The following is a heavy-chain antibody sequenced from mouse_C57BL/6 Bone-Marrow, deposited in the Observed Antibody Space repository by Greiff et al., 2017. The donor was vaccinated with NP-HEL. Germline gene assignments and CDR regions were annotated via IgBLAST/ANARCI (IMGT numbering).Heavy chain of an antibody. V-gene: IGHV6-3*01. D-gene: IGHD1-1*01. J-gene: IGHJ2*01. CDR1: GFTFSNYW. CDR2: IRLKSDNYAT. Sequence: EVQLVESGGGLVQPGGSMKLSCVASGFTFSNYWMNWVRQSPEKGLEWVAQIRLKSDNYATHYAESVKGRFTISRDDSKSSVYLQMNNLRAEDTGIYYCTEDYGSSYFDYWGQGTTLTVSS. CDR3: TEDYGSSYFDY.